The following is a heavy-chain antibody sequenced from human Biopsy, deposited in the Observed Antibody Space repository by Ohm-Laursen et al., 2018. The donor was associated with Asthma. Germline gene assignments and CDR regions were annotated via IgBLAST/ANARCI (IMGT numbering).Heavy chain of an antibody. CDR1: GFSFSNFA. CDR2: ISKDASTQ. D-gene: IGHD1-1*01. CDR3: VRDGTDDAFDI. Sequence: SLRLSCSATGFSFSNFAIRWVRQAPGKGLEWVGVISKDASTQDYADSVKGRFTMARDNSKNTLDLQMNNLREEDTAVYYCVRDGTDDAFDIWGQGTVVSVSS. V-gene: IGHV3-30*01. J-gene: IGHJ3*02.